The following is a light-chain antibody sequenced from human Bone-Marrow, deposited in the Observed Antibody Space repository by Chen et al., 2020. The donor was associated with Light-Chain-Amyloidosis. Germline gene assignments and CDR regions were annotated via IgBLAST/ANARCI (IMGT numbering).Light chain of an antibody. CDR2: DVT. Sequence: QSALTQPASVSGSPGQSITISCTGTSSDVCDYTFVSWYPQHPGKAPKLMIYDVTYRPSGVATRFSGSKTGNTASLTSSGRQAEEESDYYSSSYTSSNTVIFGGGTRLTVL. CDR3: SSYTSSNTVI. J-gene: IGLJ2*01. V-gene: IGLV2-14*03. CDR1: SSDVCDYTF.